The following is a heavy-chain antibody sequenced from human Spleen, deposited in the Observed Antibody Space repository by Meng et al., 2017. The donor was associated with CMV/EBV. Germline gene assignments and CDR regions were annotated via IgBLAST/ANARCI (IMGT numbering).Heavy chain of an antibody. CDR2: TYYRSKWYD. D-gene: IGHD6-19*01. CDR3: ARDITVAQYYFDY. V-gene: IGHV6-1*01. Sequence: GDSVSSNSAAWNWIRQSPSRGLEWLGRTYYRSKWYDDYAVSVKSRITINPDTSKNQFSLQLNSVTPEDTAMYYCARDITVAQYYFDYWGQGTLVTVSS. J-gene: IGHJ4*02. CDR1: GDSVSSNSAA.